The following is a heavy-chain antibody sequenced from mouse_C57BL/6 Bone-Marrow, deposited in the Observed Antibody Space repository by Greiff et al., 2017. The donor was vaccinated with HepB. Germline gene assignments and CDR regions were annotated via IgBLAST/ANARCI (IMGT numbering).Heavy chain of an antibody. CDR1: GFTFSDYY. CDR2: INYDGSST. D-gene: IGHD2-3*01. CDR3: ARVYDGYYSFAY. V-gene: IGHV5-16*01. J-gene: IGHJ3*01. Sequence: EVHLVESEGGLVQPGSSMKLSCTASGFTFSDYYMAWVRQVPEKGLEWVANINYDGSSTYYLDSLKSRFIISRDNAKNILYLQMSSLKSEDTATYYCARVYDGYYSFAYWGQGTLVTVSA.